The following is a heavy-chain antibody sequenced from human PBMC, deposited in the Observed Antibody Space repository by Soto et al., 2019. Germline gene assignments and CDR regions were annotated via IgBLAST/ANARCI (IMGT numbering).Heavy chain of an antibody. CDR3: ARGTYGSGMSY. D-gene: IGHD3-10*01. V-gene: IGHV4-30-4*01. Sequence: PSETLSLTCTVSGGSISSSSYYWSWIRQPPGKGLEWIGYIYYSGSTYYNPSLKSRVTISVDTSKNQFSLKLSSVTAADTAVYYCARGTYGSGMSYWGQGTLVTVSS. J-gene: IGHJ4*02. CDR1: GGSISSSSYY. CDR2: IYYSGST.